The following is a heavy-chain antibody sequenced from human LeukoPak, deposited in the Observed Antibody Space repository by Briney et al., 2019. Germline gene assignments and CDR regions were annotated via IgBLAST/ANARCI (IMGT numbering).Heavy chain of an antibody. CDR3: ARADXXGNSDFHY. CDR2: ISSDGSIA. Sequence: GGSLRLSCAASGFTFSTYWMHWVRQAPGKGLVWVSRISSDGSIAINADSVEGRFTVSRDNAKNTLYLQMNSLRVEDTAVYYCARADXXGNSDFHYWGQGTLVTVSS. D-gene: IGHD4-23*01. V-gene: IGHV3-74*01. CDR1: GFTFSTYW. J-gene: IGHJ4*02.